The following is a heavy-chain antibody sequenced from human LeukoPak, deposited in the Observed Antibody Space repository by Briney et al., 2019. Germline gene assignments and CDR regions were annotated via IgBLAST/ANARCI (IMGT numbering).Heavy chain of an antibody. V-gene: IGHV3-23*01. CDR1: GFTFSSYA. J-gene: IGHJ5*02. CDR2: ISGSGGST. CDR3: AKCKIEVRIARFDP. Sequence: PGGSLRLSCAASGFTFSSYAMSWVRQAPGKGLKWVSAISGSGGSTYYADSVKGRFTISRDNSKNTLYLQMNSLRAEDTAVYYCAKCKIEVRIARFDPWGQGTLVTVSS. D-gene: IGHD6-13*01.